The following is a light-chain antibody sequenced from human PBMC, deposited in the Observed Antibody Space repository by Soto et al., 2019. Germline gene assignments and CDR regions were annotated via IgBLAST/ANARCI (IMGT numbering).Light chain of an antibody. CDR3: QQYNSYSRT. Sequence: DIQITQSPSAISASVRDRFTITCGASQSISSWLAWYQQKPGKAPKLLIYKASSLESGVPSRFSGSGSGTEFTLTISSLQPDDFATYYCQQYNSYSRTFGQGTKVDNK. CDR2: KAS. V-gene: IGKV1-5*03. J-gene: IGKJ1*01. CDR1: QSISSW.